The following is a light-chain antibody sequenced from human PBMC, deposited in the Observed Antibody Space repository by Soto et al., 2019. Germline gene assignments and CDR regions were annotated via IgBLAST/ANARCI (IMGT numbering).Light chain of an antibody. V-gene: IGKV3-15*01. J-gene: IGKJ4*01. CDR3: QRYDNWPLT. CDR1: QSISGN. Sequence: EIVMTQSPATLSVSPGESATLSGRASQSISGNLAWYQQKPGLAPRLLIYHTSTRATGVPARFSGSGSGTEFSLTISSLQSEDFAVYYCQRYDNWPLTFGGGTKVDIK. CDR2: HTS.